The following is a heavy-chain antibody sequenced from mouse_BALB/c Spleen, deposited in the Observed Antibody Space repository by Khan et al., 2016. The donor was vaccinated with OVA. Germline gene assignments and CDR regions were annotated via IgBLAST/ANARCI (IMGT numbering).Heavy chain of an antibody. V-gene: IGHV3-2*02. CDR2: ISYSGTT. Sequence: VQLKESGPGLVKPSQSLSLTCTVTGYSITSDYVWNWIRQFPGNKLGWMGYISYSGTTSYNPSLKSRISITRDTSKNPFYLQLNNVTTEDTALCYYARIDYWGAGTTVTVSS. J-gene: IGHJ1*01. CDR1: GYSITSDYV. CDR3: ARIDY. D-gene: IGHD2-4*01.